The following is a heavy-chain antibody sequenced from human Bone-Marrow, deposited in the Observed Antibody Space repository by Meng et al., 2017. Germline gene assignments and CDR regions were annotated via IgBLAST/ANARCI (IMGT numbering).Heavy chain of an antibody. J-gene: IGHJ4*02. V-gene: IGHV1-2*06. Sequence: ASVKVSCKPSGYNFPDYYIHWVRRAPGQGLEWMGRINPKSGDTHYAQKFQGRVTMTRDTSISTAYMELSRLRSDDTAVYYCARDDSDIVLMVYALHFDYWGQGTLVTVSS. CDR1: GYNFPDYY. CDR2: INPKSGDT. CDR3: ARDDSDIVLMVYALHFDY. D-gene: IGHD2-8*01.